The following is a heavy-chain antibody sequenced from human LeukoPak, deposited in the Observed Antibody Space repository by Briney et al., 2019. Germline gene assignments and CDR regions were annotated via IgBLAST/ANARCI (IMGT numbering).Heavy chain of an antibody. CDR1: GYTFTGYY. CDR2: INPNSGGT. V-gene: IGHV1-2*06. Sequence: ASVKVSCKASGYTFTGYYMHWVRQAPGQGLEWMGRINPNSGGTNYAQKFQGRVTMTRDTSISTAYMELSRLRSDDTAVYYCARTYYYDSSGYAHWGQGTLVTVSS. CDR3: ARTYYYDSSGYAH. D-gene: IGHD3-22*01. J-gene: IGHJ4*02.